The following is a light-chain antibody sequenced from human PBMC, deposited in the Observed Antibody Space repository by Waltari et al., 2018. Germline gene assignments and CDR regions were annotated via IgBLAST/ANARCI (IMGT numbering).Light chain of an antibody. Sequence: DIQMTQSPSSLAASVGDRVTITCRASQGISKFLAWFRQKPGKAPESLIYGASSLQSGVPSRFSGSGSGTDFTLTINGLQPEDAAVYFCHQYYLTPWTFGQGTKLEIK. CDR3: HQYYLTPWT. CDR1: QGISKF. CDR2: GAS. V-gene: IGKV1-16*01. J-gene: IGKJ1*01.